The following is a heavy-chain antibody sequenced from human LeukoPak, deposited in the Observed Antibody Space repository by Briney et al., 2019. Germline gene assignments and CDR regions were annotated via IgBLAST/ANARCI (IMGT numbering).Heavy chain of an antibody. CDR2: IYSGGST. CDR1: GFTVSSNY. J-gene: IGHJ4*02. D-gene: IGHD3-22*01. CDR3: ARGDSRGYYEGYFDY. Sequence: GGSLRLSCAASGFTVSSNYMSWVRQAPGKGLEWVSVIYSGGSTYYADSVKGRFTISRDNSKNTLYLQMNSLRAEDTAVYYCARGDSRGYYEGYFDYWGQGTLVTVSS. V-gene: IGHV3-66*01.